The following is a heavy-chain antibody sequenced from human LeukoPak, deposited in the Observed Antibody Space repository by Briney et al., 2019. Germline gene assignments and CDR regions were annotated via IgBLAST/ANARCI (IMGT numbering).Heavy chain of an antibody. D-gene: IGHD6-19*01. V-gene: IGHV1-8*02. CDR2: MNPNSGNT. J-gene: IGHJ4*02. Sequence: ASVKVSCKASGYTFTGYYMHWVRQTTGQGLEWMGWMNPNSGNTGYAQKFQGRVTMTRDTSISTAYMELTSLTSEDTAIYYCARGLAVAGTGYWGQGTLVTVSS. CDR3: ARGLAVAGTGY. CDR1: GYTFTGYY.